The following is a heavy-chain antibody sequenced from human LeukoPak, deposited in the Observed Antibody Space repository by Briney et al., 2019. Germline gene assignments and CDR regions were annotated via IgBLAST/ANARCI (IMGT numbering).Heavy chain of an antibody. CDR3: ARDPGYNWFDP. J-gene: IGHJ5*02. D-gene: IGHD7-27*01. Sequence: SETLSLTCTVSGGSISSGGYYWSWIRQPPGKGLEWIGYIYHSGSTYYNPSLKSRVTISVDKSKNQFSLKLSSVTAADTAVYYCARDPGYNWFDPWGQGTLVTVSS. CDR1: GGSISSGGYY. V-gene: IGHV4-30-2*01. CDR2: IYHSGST.